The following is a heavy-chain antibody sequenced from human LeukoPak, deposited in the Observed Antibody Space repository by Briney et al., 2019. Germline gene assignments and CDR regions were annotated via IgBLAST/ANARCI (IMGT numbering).Heavy chain of an antibody. V-gene: IGHV1-2*02. Sequence: ASVKVSCKASGYTFTGYYMHWVRQAPGQGLEWMGWINPNSGGTNYARKFQGRVTMTRDTSISTAYMELSRLSSDDTAEYCCARAWRGVEVRLDYWGQGTLVTVSS. CDR1: GYTFTGYY. CDR2: INPNSGGT. J-gene: IGHJ4*02. D-gene: IGHD3-3*01. CDR3: ARAWRGVEVRLDY.